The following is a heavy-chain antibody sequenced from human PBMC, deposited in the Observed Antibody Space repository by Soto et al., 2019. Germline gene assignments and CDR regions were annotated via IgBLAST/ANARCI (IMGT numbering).Heavy chain of an antibody. CDR3: VKGNWGDY. CDR2: SRGSDGST. CDR1: GFTFITYD. D-gene: IGHD7-27*01. V-gene: IGHV3-23*01. Sequence: EVQLLESGGGSVQPGGSLRLSCAASGFTFITYDMTWVRQAPGKGLEWVSVSRGSDGSTYYADSVKGRFTISRDNSKTTVYLQMNSLRADDTAIYYCVKGNWGDYWAQGTLVTVSS. J-gene: IGHJ4*02.